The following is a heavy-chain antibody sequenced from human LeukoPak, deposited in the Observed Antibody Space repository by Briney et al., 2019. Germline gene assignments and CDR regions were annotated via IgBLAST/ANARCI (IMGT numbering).Heavy chain of an antibody. CDR3: ARRYYYDSSGYSPHDY. D-gene: IGHD3-22*01. J-gene: IGHJ4*02. CDR2: IVVGSGNT. Sequence: SVKVSCKASGFTFTSSAMQWVRQARGQRLEWIGWIVVGSGNTNYAQKFQERVTITRDMSTSTAYMELSSLRSEDTAVYYCARRYYYDSSGYSPHDYWGQGTLVTVSS. V-gene: IGHV1-58*02. CDR1: GFTFTSSA.